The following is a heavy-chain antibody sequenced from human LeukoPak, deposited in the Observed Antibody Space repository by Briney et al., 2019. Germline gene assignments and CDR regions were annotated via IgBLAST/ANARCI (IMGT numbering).Heavy chain of an antibody. V-gene: IGHV3-48*01. CDR1: GFTFSSYS. CDR3: ARDDGWRDIVVVPAAIGRFDP. J-gene: IGHJ5*02. CDR2: ISSSSSTI. Sequence: PGGSLRLSCAASGFTFSSYSMNWVRQAPGKGLEWVSYISSSSSTIYYADSVKGRFTISRDNAKNSLYLQMNSLRAEDTAVYYCARDDGWRDIVVVPAAIGRFDPWGQGTLVTVSS. D-gene: IGHD2-2*01.